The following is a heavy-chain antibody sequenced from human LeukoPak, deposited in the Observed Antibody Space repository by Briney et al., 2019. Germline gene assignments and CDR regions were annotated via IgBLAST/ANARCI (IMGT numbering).Heavy chain of an antibody. CDR1: GFTFDDYA. Sequence: GGSLRLSCAASGFTFDDYAMHWVRQAPGKGLEWVSGISWNSGSIGYADSVKGRFTISRDNAKNSLYLQLNSLRDEDTAIYYCASSWEYWGRGTLVTVSS. V-gene: IGHV3-9*01. CDR2: ISWNSGSI. J-gene: IGHJ4*02. CDR3: ASSWEY. D-gene: IGHD2-15*01.